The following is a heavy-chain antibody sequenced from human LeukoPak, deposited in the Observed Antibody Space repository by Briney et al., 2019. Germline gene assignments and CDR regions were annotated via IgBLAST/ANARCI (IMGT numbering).Heavy chain of an antibody. J-gene: IGHJ4*01. CDR1: GGSLSINY. CDR2: IYSSEST. D-gene: IGHD3-10*01. V-gene: IGHV4-4*08. CDR3: ASDGLGYGSPFDY. Sequence: PSETLSLTCTLSGGSLSINYSSCLRQPPGEAREWSGYIYSSESTSYNPSLKSRVTMSVDTSKNEFSLKVSTVAAADTAVYYCASDGLGYGSPFDYWGHGILVTVSS.